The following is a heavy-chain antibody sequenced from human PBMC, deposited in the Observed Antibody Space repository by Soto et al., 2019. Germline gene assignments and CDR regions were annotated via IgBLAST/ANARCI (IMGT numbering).Heavy chain of an antibody. V-gene: IGHV4-59*08. CDR1: GGSISSYY. D-gene: IGHD3-10*01. J-gene: IGHJ3*02. Sequence: SETLSLTCTVSGGSISSYYWSWIRQPPGKGLEWIGYIYYSGSTNYNPSLKSRVTMSVDTSKNQFSLKLSSVTAADTAVYYCARRYGVAFDIWGQGTMVTVSS. CDR2: IYYSGST. CDR3: ARRYGVAFDI.